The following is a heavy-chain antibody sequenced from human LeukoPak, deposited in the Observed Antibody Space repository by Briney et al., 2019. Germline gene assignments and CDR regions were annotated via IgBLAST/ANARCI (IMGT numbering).Heavy chain of an antibody. CDR3: AKNSRGSNYGPLDH. CDR2: ISNSAVST. Sequence: GGSLRLSCAASGFTFSSYAMTWVRQAPGKGLEWVSDISNSAVSTYYAESVKGRFTISRDNSKNTLYLQMNRLRPEDTAIYFCAKNSRGSNYGPLDHWGQGTLVTVSS. V-gene: IGHV3-23*01. CDR1: GFTFSSYA. J-gene: IGHJ4*02. D-gene: IGHD3-10*01.